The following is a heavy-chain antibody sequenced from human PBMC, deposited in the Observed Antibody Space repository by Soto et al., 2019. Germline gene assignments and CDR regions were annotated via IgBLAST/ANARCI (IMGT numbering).Heavy chain of an antibody. J-gene: IGHJ6*02. D-gene: IGHD3-9*01. CDR1: GYTFTSHY. CDR3: ARRFRYDILTGYYGSYYYGMDV. CDR2: INPSGGST. V-gene: IGHV1-46*01. Sequence: ASVKVSCKASGYTFTSHYMHWVRQAPGQGLEWMGIINPSGGSTSYAQKFQGRVTMTRDTSTSTVYMELSSLRSEDTAVYYCARRFRYDILTGYYGSYYYGMDVWGQGTTVTVSS.